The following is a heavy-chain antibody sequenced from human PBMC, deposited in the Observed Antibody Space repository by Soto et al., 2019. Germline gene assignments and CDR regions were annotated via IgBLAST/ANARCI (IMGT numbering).Heavy chain of an antibody. J-gene: IGHJ4*02. CDR1: GFTFTRYS. V-gene: IGHV3-21*06. Sequence: EVQLVESGGSLVKPGGSLRLSCAASGFTFTRYSMNWVRQAPGKGLEWVSSISSTTNYIYYGDSMKGRFTISRDNAKNSLYLEMNSLRAEDTAVYYCSRESADLTSNFDYWGQGTLVTVSS. CDR3: SRESADLTSNFDY. CDR2: ISSTTNYI.